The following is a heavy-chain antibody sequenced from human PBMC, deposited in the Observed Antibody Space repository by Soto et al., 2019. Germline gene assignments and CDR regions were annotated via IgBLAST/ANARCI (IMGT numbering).Heavy chain of an antibody. CDR2: VYYTGST. CDR3: TRPPGPYGGMDV. CDR1: GGSISNFY. Sequence: SETLSLTCTVSGGSISNFYWSWIRQPPGKGLEWIGYVYYTGSTSYNPSLKRRVTFSADSSRGQFSLRLNSVTAADTAVYYCTRPPGPYGGMDVWGQGTTVTVSS. J-gene: IGHJ6*02. V-gene: IGHV4-59*08. D-gene: IGHD3-10*01.